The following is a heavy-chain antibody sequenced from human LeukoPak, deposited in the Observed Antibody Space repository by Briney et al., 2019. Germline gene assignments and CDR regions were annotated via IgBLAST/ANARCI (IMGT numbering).Heavy chain of an antibody. J-gene: IGHJ5*02. CDR3: ARDPSSSWYSNNWFDP. CDR2: ISSSSSYI. Sequence: KPGGSLRLSCAASGFTFSSYSMNWVRQAPGEGLEWVSSISSSSSYIYYADSVKGRFTISRDNAKNSLYLQMNSLRAEDTAVYYCARDPSSSWYSNNWFDPWGQGTLVTVSS. D-gene: IGHD6-13*01. CDR1: GFTFSSYS. V-gene: IGHV3-21*01.